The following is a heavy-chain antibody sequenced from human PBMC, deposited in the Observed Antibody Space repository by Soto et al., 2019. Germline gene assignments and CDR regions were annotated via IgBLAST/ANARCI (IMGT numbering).Heavy chain of an antibody. CDR2: MSGGGGRT. CDR1: GFTFSAYA. V-gene: IGHV3-23*01. J-gene: IGHJ4*02. Sequence: EVQLLESGGGLVQPGGSLRISCAASGFTFSAYAMSWVRQAPGRGLEWDSVMSGGGGRTHYADSVKGRFPVSRDNSKNTLYLQMSSLRVEDTAVYYCAKVAEEGSSCLNDPLDHWCQGTQVTVSS. D-gene: IGHD6-19*01. CDR3: AKVAEEGSSCLNDPLDH.